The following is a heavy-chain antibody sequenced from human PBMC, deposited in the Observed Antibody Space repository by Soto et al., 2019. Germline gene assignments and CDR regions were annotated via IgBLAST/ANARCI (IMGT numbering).Heavy chain of an antibody. V-gene: IGHV3-23*01. D-gene: IGHD2-2*01. CDR1: GFTFGSYA. Sequence: EVQLLESGGGLVQPGGSLRLSCVVSGFTFGSYAMSWVRQAPEKGPEWVAILGGNGFTTYYADSVKGRFTISGDKSQSTLFLQMHSLRADDTGVYYCAKALRPSLNFFYYMDVWGRGTAVTVSS. CDR2: LGGNGFTT. CDR3: AKALRPSLNFFYYMDV. J-gene: IGHJ6*03.